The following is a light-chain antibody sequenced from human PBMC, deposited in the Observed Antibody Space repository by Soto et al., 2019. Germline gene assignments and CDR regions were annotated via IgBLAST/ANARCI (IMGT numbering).Light chain of an antibody. CDR1: SSDIGGHNY. CDR2: DVA. J-gene: IGLJ2*01. CDR3: CSYAGSYTVV. Sequence: QSALTQPRSVSGSPGQSVTISCTGTSSDIGGHNYVSWYQQHPGKAPKVMIYDVAKRPSGVPDRFSGSKSGNTASLTISGLQAEDEADYYCCSYAGSYTVVFGGGTKLTVL. V-gene: IGLV2-11*01.